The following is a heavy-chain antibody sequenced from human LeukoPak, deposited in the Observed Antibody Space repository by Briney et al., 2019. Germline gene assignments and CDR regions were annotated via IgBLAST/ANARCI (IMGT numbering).Heavy chain of an antibody. CDR3: ARVSRVRGVPRY. Sequence: SQTLSLTCTVSGYSISSGYYWGWIRQPPGKGLEWIGSIYHSGSTYYNPSLKSRVTISVDTSKNQFSLKLSSVTAADTAVYYCARVSRVRGVPRYWGQGTLVTVSS. D-gene: IGHD3-10*01. J-gene: IGHJ4*02. CDR1: GYSISSGYY. CDR2: IYHSGST. V-gene: IGHV4-38-2*02.